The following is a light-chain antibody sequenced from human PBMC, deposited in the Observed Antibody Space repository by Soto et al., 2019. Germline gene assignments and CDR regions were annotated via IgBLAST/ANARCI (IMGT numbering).Light chain of an antibody. J-gene: IGKJ5*01. CDR3: QQCNRYPIT. CDR1: QGIRND. Sequence: IQMTQSPSSLSASVGDRVIITCRASQGIRNDLGWYQQKPGKAPKLLIYDASSLESGVPSRFSGSGSGTEFTLTISSLQPDDSATYYCQQCNRYPITFGQGTRLEI. CDR2: DAS. V-gene: IGKV1-17*01.